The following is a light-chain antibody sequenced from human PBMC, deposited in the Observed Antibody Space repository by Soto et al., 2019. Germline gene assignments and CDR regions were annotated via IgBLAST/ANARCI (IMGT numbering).Light chain of an antibody. CDR3: CSYAGNRIFI. CDR1: ISDVGAYDL. CDR2: ENI. J-gene: IGLJ2*01. Sequence: QSALTQPSSLSGSPGQSITISCTGTISDVGAYDLVSWYQQHPGTAPRLIIYENIRRPSTITSRFSGSKSGNTASLTISGLRAEDEATYHCCSYAGNRIFIFGGGTKVTVL. V-gene: IGLV2-23*01.